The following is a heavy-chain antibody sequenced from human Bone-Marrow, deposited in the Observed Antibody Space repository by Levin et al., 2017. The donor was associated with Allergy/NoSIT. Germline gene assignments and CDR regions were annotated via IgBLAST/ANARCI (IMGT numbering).Heavy chain of an antibody. CDR1: GGSISSSSYY. D-gene: IGHD6-19*01. J-gene: IGHJ5*02. Sequence: PSETLSLTCTVSGGSISSSSYYWGWIRQPPGKGLEWIGSIYYSGSTYYNPSLKSRVTISVDTSKNQFSLKLSSVTAADTAVYYCARHGRIPRGSGGWALSWFDPWGQGTLVTVSS. CDR2: IYYSGST. V-gene: IGHV4-39*01. CDR3: ARHGRIPRGSGGWALSWFDP.